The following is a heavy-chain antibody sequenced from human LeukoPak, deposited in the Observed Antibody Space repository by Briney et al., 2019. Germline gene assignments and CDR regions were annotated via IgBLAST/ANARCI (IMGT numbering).Heavy chain of an antibody. J-gene: IGHJ4*02. D-gene: IGHD6-25*01. V-gene: IGHV4-34*01. CDR3: ARKSIVATKNFDY. CDR1: GGSFSGYY. Sequence: SETLCLTCAVYGGSFSGYYWSWIRQPPGKGLEWIGEINHSGSTNYNPSLKSRVTISVDTSKNQFSLKLSSVTAADTAVYYCARKSIVATKNFDYWGQGTLVTVSS. CDR2: INHSGST.